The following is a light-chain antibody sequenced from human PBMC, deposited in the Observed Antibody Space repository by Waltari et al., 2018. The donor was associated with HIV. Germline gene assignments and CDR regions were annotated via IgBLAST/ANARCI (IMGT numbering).Light chain of an antibody. V-gene: IGKV3-20*01. CDR3: QQYGSSPLT. CDR1: QSVGSTY. CDR2: GTS. Sequence: EIVLTQSPGTLSLTSGERATLSCRASQSVGSTYLAWYQQKPGQAPRLLMYGTSSRATGTPDRFSGSGSGTDFTLTTSRLEPEDVAVYYCQQYGSSPLTFGGGTKVEIK. J-gene: IGKJ4*01.